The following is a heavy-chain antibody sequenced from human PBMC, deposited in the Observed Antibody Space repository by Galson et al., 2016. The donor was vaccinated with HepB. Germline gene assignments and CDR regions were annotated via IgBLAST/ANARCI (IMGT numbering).Heavy chain of an antibody. CDR3: ANPGTYLLY. V-gene: IGHV3-23*01. J-gene: IGHJ4*02. Sequence: SLRLSCAASGFTFSSYAMSWARQAPGKGLEWVSGISDNGGSTFYADSVKGRFTISRDNSKNTVYLQMNSLRAEDTAKYYCANPGTYLLYWGQGTLVTVSS. D-gene: IGHD2-21*01. CDR2: ISDNGGST. CDR1: GFTFSSYA.